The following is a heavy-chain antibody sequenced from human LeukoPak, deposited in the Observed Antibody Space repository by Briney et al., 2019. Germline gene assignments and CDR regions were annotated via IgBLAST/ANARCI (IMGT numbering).Heavy chain of an antibody. CDR2: MNPNSGNT. J-gene: IGHJ4*02. V-gene: IGHV1-8*02. CDR3: ARVGGSGWYGFDY. CDR1: GYTFTGYY. D-gene: IGHD6-19*01. Sequence: GASVKVSCKASGYTFTGYYMHWVRQAPGQGLEWMGWMNPNSGNTGYAQKFQGRVTMTRNTSISTAYMELSSLRSEDTAVYYCARVGGSGWYGFDYWGQGTLVTVSS.